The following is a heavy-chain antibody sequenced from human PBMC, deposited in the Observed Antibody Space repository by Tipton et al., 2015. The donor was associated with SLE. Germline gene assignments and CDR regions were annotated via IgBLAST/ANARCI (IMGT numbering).Heavy chain of an antibody. J-gene: IGHJ5*02. CDR2: IYYSGST. Sequence: TLSLTCDVSGYSISSGDYYWSWIRQPPGKGLEWIGYIYYSGSTYSNPSLKSRLTISVDTSKNQFSLKLSAVTAADTAVYYCARQWVGATLGWFDPWGQGTLVTVSS. V-gene: IGHV4-30-4*02. D-gene: IGHD1-26*01. CDR1: GYSISSGDYY. CDR3: ARQWVGATLGWFDP.